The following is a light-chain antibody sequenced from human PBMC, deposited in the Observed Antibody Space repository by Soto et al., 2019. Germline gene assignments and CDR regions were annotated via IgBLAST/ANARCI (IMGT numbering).Light chain of an antibody. CDR1: QSISSSY. J-gene: IGKJ3*01. CDR2: GAS. CDR3: QQYGSSSIFT. V-gene: IGKV3-20*01. Sequence: EIVLTQSPGTLSLSPGERATLSCRASQSISSSYLAWYQQKPGQAPRLLIYGASSRAPGIPDRFSGSGSETDFTLTISRLEPEDFAVYYCQQYGSSSIFTFGPGTKVDVK.